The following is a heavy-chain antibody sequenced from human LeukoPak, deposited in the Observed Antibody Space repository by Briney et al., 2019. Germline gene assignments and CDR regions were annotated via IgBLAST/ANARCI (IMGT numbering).Heavy chain of an antibody. Sequence: SVKVSCKASGFTFTSSAVQWVRQARGQRLEWIGWIVVGSGNTNYAQKFQERVTITRGMSTSTAYMELSSLRSEDAAVYYCAAALHITSLDYWGQGTLVTVSS. CDR3: AAALHITSLDY. J-gene: IGHJ4*02. CDR2: IVVGSGNT. D-gene: IGHD2-21*01. CDR1: GFTFTSSA. V-gene: IGHV1-58*01.